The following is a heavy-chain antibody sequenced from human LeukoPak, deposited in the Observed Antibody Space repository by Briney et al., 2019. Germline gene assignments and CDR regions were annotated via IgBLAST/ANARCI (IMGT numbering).Heavy chain of an antibody. CDR1: GFTFSSYG. CDR2: ISGSGGST. V-gene: IGHV3-23*01. Sequence: PGGSLRLSCAASGFTFSSYGMSWVRPAPGRGLEWVSAISGSGGSTYYADSVKGRFTISRDNSKNTLYLQMNSLRAEDTAVYYCAKDRGGTKDAFDIWGQGTMVTVSS. CDR3: AKDRGGTKDAFDI. D-gene: IGHD3-10*01. J-gene: IGHJ3*02.